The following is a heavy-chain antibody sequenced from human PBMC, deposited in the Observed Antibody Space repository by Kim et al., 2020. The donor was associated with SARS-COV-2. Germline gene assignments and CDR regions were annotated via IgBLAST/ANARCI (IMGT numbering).Heavy chain of an antibody. D-gene: IGHD4-4*01. CDR3: AKRFSGGLAVTTYIDY. CDR2: ISYDGSNK. J-gene: IGHJ4*02. Sequence: GGSLRLSCVVSGFTFSNYGMHWVRQAPGKGLEWVAVISYDGSNKYYADSVKGRFTISRDNSKNMLYLQMNSLRSEDTAVYYCAKRFSGGLAVTTYIDYWGQGTLVTVSS. CDR1: GFTFSNYG. V-gene: IGHV3-30*18.